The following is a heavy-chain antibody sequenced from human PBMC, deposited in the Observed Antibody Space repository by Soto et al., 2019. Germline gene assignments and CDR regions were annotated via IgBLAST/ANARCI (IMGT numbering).Heavy chain of an antibody. V-gene: IGHV5-51*01. D-gene: IGHD3-22*01. Sequence: ESLKISCQASGYTFTKYWVGWVRQMPGKGLEWMGIIYPDDSDTRYSPSFQGHVTMTTDTSTSTAYMELRSLRSDDTAVYYCARSGSSGYYLDYWGQGTLVTVSS. J-gene: IGHJ4*02. CDR2: IYPDDSDT. CDR3: ARSGSSGYYLDY. CDR1: GYTFTKYW.